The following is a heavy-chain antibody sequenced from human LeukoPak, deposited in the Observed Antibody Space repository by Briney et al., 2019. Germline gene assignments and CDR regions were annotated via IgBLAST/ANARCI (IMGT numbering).Heavy chain of an antibody. J-gene: IGHJ4*02. V-gene: IGHV3-23*01. CDR1: GFTFSTYA. CDR3: AKDIAQGYTFGSIEQDY. D-gene: IGHD5-18*01. CDR2: ISGSGDST. Sequence: HPGGSLRLSCAASGFTFSTYAVNWVRQAPGKGLEWVSTISGSGDSTYYADSVKGRFTISRDNSKDTLYLQMSSVRVDDTAVYYCAKDIAQGYTFGSIEQDYWGQGTLVTVSS.